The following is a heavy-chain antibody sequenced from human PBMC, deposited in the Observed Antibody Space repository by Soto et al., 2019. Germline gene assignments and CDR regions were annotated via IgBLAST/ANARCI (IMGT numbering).Heavy chain of an antibody. CDR3: ARLYCSGGSCYSGDAFDI. CDR2: ISSSSRTI. CDR1: GFTFSSYS. V-gene: IGHV3-48*01. D-gene: IGHD2-15*01. J-gene: IGHJ3*02. Sequence: SGGSLRLSCAASGFTFSSYSMNWVRQAPGKGLEWVSHISSSSRTIYYADSVKGRFTISRDNAKNSLYLQMNSLRAGDTAVYYCARLYCSGGSCYSGDAFDIWGQGTMVTVSS.